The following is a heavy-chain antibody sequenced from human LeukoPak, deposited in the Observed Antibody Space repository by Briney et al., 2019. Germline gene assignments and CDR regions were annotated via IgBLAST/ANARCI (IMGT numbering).Heavy chain of an antibody. CDR1: GYTFTSYD. V-gene: IGHV1-2*02. CDR2: INPKSDGT. CDR3: ARDPPGTTAFDL. Sequence: ASVKVSCKASGYTFTSYDINWVRQATGQGLEWMGWINPKSDGTKYAQNFQGRVTMTWDTSISTAYVEVSRLTSDDTAMFYCARDPPGTTAFDLWGQGTMVTVSS. D-gene: IGHD1-1*01. J-gene: IGHJ3*01.